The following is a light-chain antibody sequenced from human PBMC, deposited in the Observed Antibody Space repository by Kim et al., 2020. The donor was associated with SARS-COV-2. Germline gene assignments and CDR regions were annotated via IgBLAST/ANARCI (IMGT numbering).Light chain of an antibody. CDR1: SNNVGNQG. Sequence: QAGLTQPPSVSKGLRQTATLTCTGNSNNVGNQGAAWLQQHQGHPPKLLSYRNNNRPSGISERLPASRSGNTASLTITGLQPEDEADYYCSAWDSSLSAVVFGGGTQLTVL. J-gene: IGLJ2*01. CDR2: RNN. V-gene: IGLV10-54*01. CDR3: SAWDSSLSAVV.